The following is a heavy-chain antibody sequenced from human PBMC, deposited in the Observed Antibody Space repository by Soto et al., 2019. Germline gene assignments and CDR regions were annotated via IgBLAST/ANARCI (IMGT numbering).Heavy chain of an antibody. J-gene: IGHJ3*01. D-gene: IGHD2-2*01. CDR1: GGTFSTYT. CDR2: IIPMLTVR. V-gene: IGHV1-69*02. Sequence: QVHLVQSEAEVKKPGSSVKVSCKAAGGTFSTYTLIWVRQAPGQGLEWMGRIIPMLTVRNSAQKFQGRVTLTADKSTSTAFMELTSLRSDDTAVYYCSTGSWSAETFDLWGQGTMVTVSS. CDR3: STGSWSAETFDL.